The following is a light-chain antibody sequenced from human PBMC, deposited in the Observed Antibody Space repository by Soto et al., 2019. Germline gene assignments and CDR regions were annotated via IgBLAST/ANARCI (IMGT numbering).Light chain of an antibody. CDR2: GAS. J-gene: IGKJ5*01. CDR1: QSVTSGY. Sequence: EIVLTQSPGTLSLSPGERATLSCRASQSVTSGYLVWYQQKPGQAPRLLIYGASSRATGIPDRFSASGSGTDFTLTISRLEPEDFAVYYCQQYGSSPTFGQGTRLEIK. CDR3: QQYGSSPT. V-gene: IGKV3-20*01.